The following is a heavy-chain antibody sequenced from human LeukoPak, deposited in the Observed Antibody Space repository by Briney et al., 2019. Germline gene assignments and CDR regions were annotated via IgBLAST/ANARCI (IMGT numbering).Heavy chain of an antibody. CDR1: GFTFSTYA. Sequence: GGSLRLSCAASGFTFSTYAMNWVRQAPGKGLEWVSGISGSSASTYYADSVKGRFTISRDNSKNTLYLQMNSLRAEDTALYYCARVIGATYFDYWGQGTLVTVSS. CDR2: ISGSSAST. J-gene: IGHJ4*02. D-gene: IGHD1-26*01. CDR3: ARVIGATYFDY. V-gene: IGHV3-23*01.